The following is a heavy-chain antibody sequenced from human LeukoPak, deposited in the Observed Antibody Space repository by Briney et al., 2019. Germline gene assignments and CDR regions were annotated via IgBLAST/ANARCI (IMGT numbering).Heavy chain of an antibody. V-gene: IGHV3-48*01. Sequence: PGGSLRLSCAASGFTFSSYSMNWVRQAPGKGLEWVSYISSSSSTIYYADSVKGRFTISRDNAKNSLYLQMNSLRAEDTAVYYCAKLLVVTTPYYGMDVWGQGTTVTVSS. CDR1: GFTFSSYS. D-gene: IGHD4/OR15-4a*01. CDR3: AKLLVVTTPYYGMDV. J-gene: IGHJ6*02. CDR2: ISSSSSTI.